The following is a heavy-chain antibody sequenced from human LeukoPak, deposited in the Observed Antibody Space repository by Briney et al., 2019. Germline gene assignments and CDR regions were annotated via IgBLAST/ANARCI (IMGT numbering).Heavy chain of an antibody. D-gene: IGHD3-22*01. CDR3: ARRSGGNYYDSSGHFDY. V-gene: IGHV4-34*01. CDR1: GGSFSGCY. J-gene: IGHJ4*02. CDR2: INHSGST. Sequence: SETLSLTCAVYGGSFSGCYWSWIRQPPGKGLEWIGEINHSGSTNYNPSLKSRVTISVDTSKNQFSLKLSSVTAADTAVYYCARRSGGNYYDSSGHFDYWGQGTLVTVSS.